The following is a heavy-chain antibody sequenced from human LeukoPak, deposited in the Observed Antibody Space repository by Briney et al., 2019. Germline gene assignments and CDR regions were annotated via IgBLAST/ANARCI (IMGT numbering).Heavy chain of an antibody. CDR3: ARDARIVGGAFDI. D-gene: IGHD3-22*01. V-gene: IGHV3-21*01. J-gene: IGHJ3*02. Sequence: PGRSLRLSCAASGFTFSHYGMHWVRQTPGKGLEWVSSISSSSSYIYYADSAKGRFTISRDNAKNSLYLQMNSLRAEDTAVYYCARDARIVGGAFDIWGQGTMVTVSS. CDR1: GFTFSHYG. CDR2: ISSSSSYI.